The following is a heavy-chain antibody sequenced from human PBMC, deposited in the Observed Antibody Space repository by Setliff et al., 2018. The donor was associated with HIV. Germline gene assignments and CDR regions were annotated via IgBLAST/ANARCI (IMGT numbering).Heavy chain of an antibody. D-gene: IGHD6-19*01. V-gene: IGHV3-48*03. CDR1: GFTFRSYE. CDR2: ISSSGFPI. J-gene: IGHJ4*02. Sequence: GGSLRLSCAASGFTFRSYEMNWVRHAPGKGLEWVAQISSSGFPIYYADSVKGRFTISRDNAKNSVYLQMNSLRAEDTAMYYCVRPVREPVDWGRGTLVTVSS. CDR3: VRPVREPVD.